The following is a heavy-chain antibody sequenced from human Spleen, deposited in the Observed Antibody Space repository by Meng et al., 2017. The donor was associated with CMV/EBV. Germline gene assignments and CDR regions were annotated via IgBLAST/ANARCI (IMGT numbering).Heavy chain of an antibody. Sequence: ASVKVSCKASDYTFTSYGISWVRQAPGQGLEWMGWISAHNGNTNYAQNLQDRVTMTTDTSTSTAYMELSSLRSDDTAVYYCARRVTIFRRAWFDAWGQGTLVTVSS. CDR3: ARRVTIFRRAWFDA. J-gene: IGHJ5*02. CDR1: DYTFTSYG. D-gene: IGHD5-18*01. CDR2: ISAHNGNT. V-gene: IGHV1-18*01.